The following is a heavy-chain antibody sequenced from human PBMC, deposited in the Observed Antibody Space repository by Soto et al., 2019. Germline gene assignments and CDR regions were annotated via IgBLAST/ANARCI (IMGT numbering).Heavy chain of an antibody. CDR3: ARDGGVVVGPLNWFDP. CDR1: GGTFSSYT. CDR2: IIPILGIA. J-gene: IGHJ5*02. Sequence: QVQLVQSGAEVKKPGSSVKVSCKASGGTFSSYTISWVRQAPGQGLEWMGRIIPILGIANYAQKFQGRVTITADKSTSXAYMELSSLRSEDTAVYYCARDGGVVVGPLNWFDPWGQGTLVTVSS. D-gene: IGHD2-2*01. V-gene: IGHV1-69*02.